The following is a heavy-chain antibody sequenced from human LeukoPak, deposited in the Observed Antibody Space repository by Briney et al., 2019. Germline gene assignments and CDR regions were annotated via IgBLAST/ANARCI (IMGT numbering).Heavy chain of an antibody. CDR1: GFAFDDYA. D-gene: IGHD6-19*01. J-gene: IGHJ4*02. Sequence: GRSLRLSCAASGFAFDDYAMHWVRQAPGKGLEWVSGISWNSGSIGYADSVMGRFTISRDNAKNSLYLQMNSLRPEDTALYYCAKDWGSGWYGIFDFWGQGTLVTVSS. CDR3: AKDWGSGWYGIFDF. CDR2: ISWNSGSI. V-gene: IGHV3-9*01.